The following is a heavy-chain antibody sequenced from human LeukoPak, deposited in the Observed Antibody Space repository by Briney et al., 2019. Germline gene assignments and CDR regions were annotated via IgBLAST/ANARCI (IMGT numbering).Heavy chain of an antibody. D-gene: IGHD3-10*01. J-gene: IGHJ5*02. V-gene: IGHV3-74*01. Sequence: GGSLRLSCAASGFTFSSYWMHWVRQAPGKGLVWVSRINSDGSSTSYADPVKGRFTISRDNAKNTLYLQMSSLRAEDTAVYYCARADYYYGPDFDPWGQGTLVTVSS. CDR3: ARADYYYGPDFDP. CDR2: INSDGSST. CDR1: GFTFSSYW.